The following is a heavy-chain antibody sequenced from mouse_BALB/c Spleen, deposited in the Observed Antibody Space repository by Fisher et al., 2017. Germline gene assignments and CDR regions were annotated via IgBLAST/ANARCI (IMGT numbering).Heavy chain of an antibody. CDR3: TRYDYDYAMDY. D-gene: IGHD2-4*01. Sequence: KFKGKATLTVDKSSSTAYMQLSSLTSEDSAVYYCTRYDYDYAMDYWGQGTSVTVSS. J-gene: IGHJ4*01. V-gene: IGHV1-64*01.